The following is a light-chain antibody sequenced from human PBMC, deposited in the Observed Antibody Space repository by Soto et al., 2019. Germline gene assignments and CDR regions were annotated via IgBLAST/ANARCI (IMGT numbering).Light chain of an antibody. J-gene: IGKJ1*01. CDR3: QQYHNWQSWT. CDR1: QGIGDT. CDR2: DGS. V-gene: IGKV3-15*01. Sequence: EVVMSQSPATLSVSPGEGATLSCRASQGIGDTLAWYQQQLGQAPRLLIYDGSTGAAGVPARFSGSGSGTEFTLTISSLQSEDFAVYHCQQYHNWQSWTFGQGTKVDIK.